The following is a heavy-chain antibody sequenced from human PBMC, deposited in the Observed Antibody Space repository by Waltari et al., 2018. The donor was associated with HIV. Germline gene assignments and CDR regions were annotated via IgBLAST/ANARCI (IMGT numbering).Heavy chain of an antibody. CDR1: GGSISSGSYY. D-gene: IGHD3-22*01. V-gene: IGHV4-61*02. J-gene: IGHJ3*02. CDR2: NYTSAGT. Sequence: QVQLQESGPGLVKPSQTLSLTCTVSGGSISSGSYYWSWIRQPAGKGLEWIGRNYTSAGTNSTPALKSRVTISVDTSKNQFSLKLSSVTAADTAVYYCARDRNYYYDSSGYFFNAFDIWGQGTMVTVSS. CDR3: ARDRNYYYDSSGYFFNAFDI.